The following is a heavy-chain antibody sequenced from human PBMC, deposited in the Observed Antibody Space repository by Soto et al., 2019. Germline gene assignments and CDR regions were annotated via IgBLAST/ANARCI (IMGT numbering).Heavy chain of an antibody. CDR2: INAGNGNT. CDR1: GYTFTSYA. J-gene: IGHJ1*01. CDR3: ARAYCSGGSCYDAEYFQH. Sequence: QVQLVQSGAEVKKPGASVKVSCKASGYTFTSYAMHWVRQAPGQGLEWMGWINAGNGNTKYSQKFQGRVTITRDTSASTAYMELSILRSEDTAVYYCARAYCSGGSCYDAEYFQHWGQGTLVTVSS. V-gene: IGHV1-3*01. D-gene: IGHD2-15*01.